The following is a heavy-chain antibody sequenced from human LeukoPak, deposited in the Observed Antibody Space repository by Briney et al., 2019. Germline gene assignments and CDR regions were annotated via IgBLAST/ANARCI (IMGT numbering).Heavy chain of an antibody. CDR3: ARDVPSYDPFDY. J-gene: IGHJ4*02. D-gene: IGHD3-3*01. Sequence: GSLRLSCAASGFTFNKYALHWVRQAPGKGLEWVAAISYDGTNKYYADSVKGRCTISRDNAKNSLYLQMNSLGAEDTAVYYCARDVPSYDPFDYWGQGTLVTVSS. CDR2: ISYDGTNK. V-gene: IGHV3-30-3*01. CDR1: GFTFNKYA.